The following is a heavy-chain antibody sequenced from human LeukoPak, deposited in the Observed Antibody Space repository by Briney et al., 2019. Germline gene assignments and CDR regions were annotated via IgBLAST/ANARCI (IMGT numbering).Heavy chain of an antibody. D-gene: IGHD3-22*01. CDR2: INPNSGGT. Sequence: GASVKVSCKASGYTFTGYYMHWVRQAPGQGLEWMGWINPNSGGTNYAQKFQGRVTMTTDTSTSTAYMELRSLRSDDTAVYYCARDVGGYYYDSSGYYFSDAFDIWGQGTMVTVSS. CDR3: ARDVGGYYYDSSGYYFSDAFDI. CDR1: GYTFTGYY. J-gene: IGHJ3*02. V-gene: IGHV1-2*02.